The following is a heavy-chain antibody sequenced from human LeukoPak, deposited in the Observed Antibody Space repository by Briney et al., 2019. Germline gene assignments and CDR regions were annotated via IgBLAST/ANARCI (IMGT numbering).Heavy chain of an antibody. CDR1: GFTFSSYG. CDR2: ISYDGSNK. Sequence: RSLRLSCAASGFTFSSYGMHWVRQAPGKGLEWVAVISYDGSNKYYADSVKGRFTISRDNSKNTLYLQMNSLRAEDTAVYYCAKVLDEWLIIMGCDYWGQGTLVTVSS. D-gene: IGHD6-19*01. V-gene: IGHV3-30*18. J-gene: IGHJ4*02. CDR3: AKVLDEWLIIMGCDY.